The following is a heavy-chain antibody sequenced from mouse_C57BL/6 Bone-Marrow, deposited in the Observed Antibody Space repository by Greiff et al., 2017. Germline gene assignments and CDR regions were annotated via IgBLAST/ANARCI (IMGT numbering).Heavy chain of an antibody. J-gene: IGHJ3*01. Sequence: QVQLQQPGTELVKPGASVKLSCKASGYTFTSYWMHWVKQRPGQGLAWIGNINPSNGGTNYNEKFKSKARLTVDKSSSTAYMQLSSLTSEDSAVYYFAREEGLLLRFAYWGQGTLVTVSA. CDR2: INPSNGGT. CDR3: AREEGLLLRFAY. V-gene: IGHV1-53*01. D-gene: IGHD1-1*01. CDR1: GYTFTSYW.